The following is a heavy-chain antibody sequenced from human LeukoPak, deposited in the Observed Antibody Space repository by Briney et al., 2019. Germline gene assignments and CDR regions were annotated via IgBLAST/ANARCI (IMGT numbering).Heavy chain of an antibody. CDR1: GFTFTDYA. J-gene: IGHJ4*02. CDR3: ALRDY. V-gene: IGHV3-23*01. CDR2: ITGSGTST. Sequence: PGGSLRLSCAASGFTFTDYAMSWVRQAPGKGLEWISTITGSGTSTYYADLLKGRFTISRDNSKKTLYLQMNSLSADDTALYYCALRDYWGQGTLVTVSS.